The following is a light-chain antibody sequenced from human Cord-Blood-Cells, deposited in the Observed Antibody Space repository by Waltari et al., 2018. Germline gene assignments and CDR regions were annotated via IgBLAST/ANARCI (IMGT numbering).Light chain of an antibody. Sequence: ESVLTQSPGTLSLSSGARATLSCRASQSVSSNYLAWYQQKPGQAPRLLISGATSKASGIPDRISSSGSATDFTIIISMQEPEDFAVYYYQQYSSSPTFGQGTKVEIK. CDR1: QSVSSNY. V-gene: IGKV3-20*01. CDR3: QQYSSSPT. J-gene: IGKJ1*01. CDR2: GAT.